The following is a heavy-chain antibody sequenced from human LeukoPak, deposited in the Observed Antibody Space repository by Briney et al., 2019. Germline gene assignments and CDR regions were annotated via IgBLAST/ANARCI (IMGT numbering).Heavy chain of an antibody. J-gene: IGHJ4*02. D-gene: IGHD3-22*01. Sequence: PGGSLRLSCAASGFTFSSYWMSWVRQAPGKGLEWVANIKQDGSEKYYVDSVKGRFTISRDNAKNSLYLQMNSLRAEDTAVYYCARDGSDSSGYYSYFDYWGQGTLVTVSS. CDR3: ARDGSDSSGYYSYFDY. V-gene: IGHV3-7*01. CDR1: GFTFSSYW. CDR2: IKQDGSEK.